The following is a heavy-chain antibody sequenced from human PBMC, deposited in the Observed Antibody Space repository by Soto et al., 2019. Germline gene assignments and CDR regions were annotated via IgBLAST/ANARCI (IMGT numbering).Heavy chain of an antibody. CDR3: AIRWGYSSAYYFDY. J-gene: IGHJ4*02. Sequence: QVQLQESGPGLVKPSQTLSLTCTVSGGSISSGGYYWSWIRQFPGKGLEWIGYIVFTGSTSFGPSLKSRITMSVDTSMNQFSLRLSSVTAADAAVYFCAIRWGYSSAYYFDYWGQGTLVTVSS. V-gene: IGHV4-31*03. D-gene: IGHD5-18*01. CDR2: IVFTGST. CDR1: GGSISSGGYY.